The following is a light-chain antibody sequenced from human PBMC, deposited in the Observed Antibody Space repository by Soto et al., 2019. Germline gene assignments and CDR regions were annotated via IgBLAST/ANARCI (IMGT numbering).Light chain of an antibody. CDR2: AAS. V-gene: IGKV1-9*01. CDR3: RQLNSYPLA. Sequence: EIQMTQSPSSLYASVGDKVTINCRASQSISSYLNWYQQKPGKAPNLLISAASTLQSGVPSRFSGSGSGTEFTLTISSLQPEDFATYYCRQLNSYPLAFGGGTKVDI. CDR1: QSISSY. J-gene: IGKJ4*01.